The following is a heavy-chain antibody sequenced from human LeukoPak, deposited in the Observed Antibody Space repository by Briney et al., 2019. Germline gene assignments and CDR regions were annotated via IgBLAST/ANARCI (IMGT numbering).Heavy chain of an antibody. V-gene: IGHV4-34*01. J-gene: IGHJ4*02. CDR3: AREEYSSGWSPSAKFGSFDY. CDR2: INHSGST. D-gene: IGHD6-19*01. CDR1: GGSFSGYY. Sequence: PSETLSLTCAVYGGSFSGYYWSWIRQPPGKGLEWIGEINHSGSTNYNPSLKSRVTISVDTSKNQFSLKLSSVTAADTAVYYCAREEYSSGWSPSAKFGSFDYWGQGTLVTVSS.